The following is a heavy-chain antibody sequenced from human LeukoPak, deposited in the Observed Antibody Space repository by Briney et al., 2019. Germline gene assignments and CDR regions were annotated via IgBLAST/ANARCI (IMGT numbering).Heavy chain of an antibody. J-gene: IGHJ4*02. D-gene: IGHD6-19*01. V-gene: IGHV1-69*05. Sequence: SVKVSCKASGGTFSSYAISWVRQAPGQGLEWMGRIIPIFGTANYAQKFQSRVTITTDESTSTAYMELSSLRSEDTAVYYCARDRSSGWNLFDYWGQGTLVTVSS. CDR3: ARDRSSGWNLFDY. CDR1: GGTFSSYA. CDR2: IIPIFGTA.